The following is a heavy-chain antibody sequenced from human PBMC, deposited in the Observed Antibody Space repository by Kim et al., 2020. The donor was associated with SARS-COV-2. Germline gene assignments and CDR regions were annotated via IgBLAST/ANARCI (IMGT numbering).Heavy chain of an antibody. D-gene: IGHD1-26*01. CDR3: AKDSEYSWSYPGAFDS. V-gene: IGHV3-23*01. J-gene: IGHJ4*02. Sequence: SEKGRCTISRDNSKNTLYLQMNSLRAEDTAVYYCAKDSEYSWSYPGAFDSWGQGTLVTVSS.